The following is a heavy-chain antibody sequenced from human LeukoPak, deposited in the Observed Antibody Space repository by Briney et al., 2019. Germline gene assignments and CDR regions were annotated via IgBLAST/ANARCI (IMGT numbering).Heavy chain of an antibody. J-gene: IGHJ4*02. V-gene: IGHV3-30*14. CDR1: GFTFSNCA. CDR2: ISYDGSNK. CDR3: TRLRDGYDSDY. Sequence: PGGSLRLSCAASGFTFSNCAMHWVRQAPGKGLEWVAVISYDGSNKYYADSVKGRFTISRDNSKNTLYLQMNTLRAEDTAMYYCTRLRDGYDSDYWGQGTLVTVSS. D-gene: IGHD5-24*01.